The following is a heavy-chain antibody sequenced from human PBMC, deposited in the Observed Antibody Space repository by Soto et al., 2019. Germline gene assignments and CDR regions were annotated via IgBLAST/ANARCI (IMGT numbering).Heavy chain of an antibody. Sequence: EVQLVESGGGLVQPGESLTLSCAASGFTFSSHWMSWVRQAPGKGLEWVANIKQDGSEKYYVDSVRGRFTISRDNAKNSLYVKMNSLRAEDPAVFSCVREDRFRGGFDPWGQGILVTVSS. CDR2: IKQDGSEK. CDR3: VREDRFRGGFDP. V-gene: IGHV3-7*01. CDR1: GFTFSSHW. D-gene: IGHD2-21*01. J-gene: IGHJ5*02.